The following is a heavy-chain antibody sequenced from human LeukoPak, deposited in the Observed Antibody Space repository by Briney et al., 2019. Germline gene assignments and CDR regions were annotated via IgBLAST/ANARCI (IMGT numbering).Heavy chain of an antibody. Sequence: SETLSLTCTVSGGSISSSSYYWGWIRQPPGKGLEWIGSIYYSGSTYYNPSLKSRVTISVDTSKNQFSLKLSSVTAADTAVYYCAREGSYSSSRFTYYYYYMDVWGKGTTVTVSS. V-gene: IGHV4-39*07. D-gene: IGHD6-13*01. J-gene: IGHJ6*03. CDR1: GGSISSSSYY. CDR3: AREGSYSSSRFTYYYYYMDV. CDR2: IYYSGST.